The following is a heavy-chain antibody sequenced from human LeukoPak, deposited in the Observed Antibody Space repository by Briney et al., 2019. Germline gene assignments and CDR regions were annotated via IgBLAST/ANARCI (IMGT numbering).Heavy chain of an antibody. CDR1: GFTFSNYN. J-gene: IGHJ4*02. Sequence: PGGSLRLSCAASGFTFSNYNMNWVRQAPGKGLEWVSHITSSSTIYYADSVKGRFTISRDNAKNSLYLQMNSLRAEDTAVYYCARDYCSGGSCYSFDYWGQGTLVTVSS. CDR3: ARDYCSGGSCYSFDY. CDR2: ITSSSTI. D-gene: IGHD2-15*01. V-gene: IGHV3-48*01.